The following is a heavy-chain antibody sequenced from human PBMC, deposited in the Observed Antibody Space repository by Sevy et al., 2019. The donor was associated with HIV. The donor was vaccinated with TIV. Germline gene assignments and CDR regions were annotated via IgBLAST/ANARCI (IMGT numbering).Heavy chain of an antibody. CDR1: GFTFSSYA. D-gene: IGHD3-10*01. J-gene: IGHJ4*02. V-gene: IGHV3-23*01. CDR3: AKWKEFGNYFDY. CDR2: ISGSGGST. Sequence: GGSLRLSCAASGFTFSSYAMSWVRQAPGKGLEGVSAISGSGGSTYYADSVKGRFTISRDNSKNTLYLQMNSLRAEDTAVYYCAKWKEFGNYFDYWGQGTLVTVSS.